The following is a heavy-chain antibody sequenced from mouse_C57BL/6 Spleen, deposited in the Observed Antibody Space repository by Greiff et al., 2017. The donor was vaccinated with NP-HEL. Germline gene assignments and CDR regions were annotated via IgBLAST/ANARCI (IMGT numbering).Heavy chain of an antibody. J-gene: IGHJ1*03. Sequence: EVKLMESEGGLVQPGSSMKLSCTASGFTFSDYYMAWVRQVPEKGLEWVANINYDGSSTYYLDSLKSRFIISRDNAKNILYLQMSSLKSEDTATYYCAMLREGYFDVWGTGTTVTVSS. CDR3: AMLREGYFDV. CDR1: GFTFSDYY. D-gene: IGHD1-1*01. V-gene: IGHV5-16*01. CDR2: INYDGSST.